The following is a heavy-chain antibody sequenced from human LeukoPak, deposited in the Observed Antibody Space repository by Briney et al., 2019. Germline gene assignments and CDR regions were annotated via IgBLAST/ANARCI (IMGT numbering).Heavy chain of an antibody. CDR2: INWNGGST. V-gene: IGHV3-20*01. CDR1: GFAVSNVY. CDR3: ARDGDYFAFDI. D-gene: IGHD4-17*01. J-gene: IGHJ3*02. Sequence: PGGSLRLPCAASGFAVSNVYMTWVRQAPGKGLEWVSGINWNGGSTGYADSVKGRFTISRDNAKNSLYLQMNSLRAEDTALYHCARDGDYFAFDIWGQGTMVTVSS.